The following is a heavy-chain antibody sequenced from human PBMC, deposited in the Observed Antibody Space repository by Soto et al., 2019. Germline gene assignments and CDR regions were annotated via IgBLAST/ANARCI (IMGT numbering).Heavy chain of an antibody. D-gene: IGHD3-3*01. V-gene: IGHV2-26*01. J-gene: IGHJ4*02. CDR1: GFSLSNARMG. Sequence: QVTLKESGPVLVKPTETLTLTCTVSGFSLSNARMGVSWIRQPPGKALEWLAHIFSNDEKSYSTSLKSRLTIAKDTSKSPVVLTMPDMDPVDTATYYCARTHYFDFWGGSYTKVNYFDYWGQGTLVTVSS. CDR3: ARTHYFDFWGGSYTKVNYFDY. CDR2: IFSNDEK.